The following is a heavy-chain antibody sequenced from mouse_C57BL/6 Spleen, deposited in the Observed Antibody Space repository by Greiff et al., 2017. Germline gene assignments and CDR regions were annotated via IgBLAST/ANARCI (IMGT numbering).Heavy chain of an antibody. CDR2: IRSKSNNYAT. V-gene: IGHV10-1*01. J-gene: IGHJ3*01. CDR3: GRDGLLSFAY. CDR1: GFSFNTYA. Sequence: DVKLVESGGGLVQPKGSLKLSCAASGFSFNTYAMNWVRQAPGKGLEWVARIRSKSNNYATYYADSVKDRFTISRDDSESMLYLQMNNLKTEDTAMYYCGRDGLLSFAYWGQGTLVTVSA. D-gene: IGHD2-12*01.